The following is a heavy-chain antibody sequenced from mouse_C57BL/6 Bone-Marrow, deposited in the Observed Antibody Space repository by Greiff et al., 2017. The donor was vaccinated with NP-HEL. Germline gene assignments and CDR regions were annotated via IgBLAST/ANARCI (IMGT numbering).Heavy chain of an antibody. Sequence: QVQLQQSGPGLVQPSQSPSITCTVSGFSLTSYGVHWVRQSPGKGLEWLGVIWSGGSTDYNAAFISRLSISKDNSKSQVFFKMNSLQADDTAIYYCARYDCGSSPLTGTRAMDYWGQGTSVTVSS. CDR2: IWSGGST. V-gene: IGHV2-2*01. J-gene: IGHJ4*01. CDR1: GFSLTSYG. D-gene: IGHD1-1*01. CDR3: ARYDCGSSPLTGTRAMDY.